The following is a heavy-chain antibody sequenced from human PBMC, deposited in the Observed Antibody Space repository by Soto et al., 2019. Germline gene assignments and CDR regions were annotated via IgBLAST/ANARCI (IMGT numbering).Heavy chain of an antibody. V-gene: IGHV3-15*07. Sequence: GSLRLSCAASGFTFSNAWMNWVRQAPGKGLEWVGRIKSKTDGGTTDYAAPVKGRFTISRDDSKTTLYLQMNSLKTEDTAVYYCTTVDAYSSSWYYYYGMDVWGQGTTVTVSS. CDR1: GFTFSNAW. CDR2: IKSKTDGGTT. J-gene: IGHJ6*02. CDR3: TTVDAYSSSWYYYYGMDV. D-gene: IGHD6-13*01.